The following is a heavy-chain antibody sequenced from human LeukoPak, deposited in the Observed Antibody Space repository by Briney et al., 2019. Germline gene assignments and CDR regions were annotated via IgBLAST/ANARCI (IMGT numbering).Heavy chain of an antibody. CDR2: IYYSGST. CDR3: ARVINDAFDI. J-gene: IGHJ3*02. D-gene: IGHD3-10*01. Sequence: SETLSLTCTVSGGSISSYYWSWIRQPPGKGLEWIGYIYYSGSTSYNPSLKSRVTISVDTSKNQFSLKLSSVTAADTAVYYCARVINDAFDIWGQGTMVTVSS. CDR1: GGSISSYY. V-gene: IGHV4-59*01.